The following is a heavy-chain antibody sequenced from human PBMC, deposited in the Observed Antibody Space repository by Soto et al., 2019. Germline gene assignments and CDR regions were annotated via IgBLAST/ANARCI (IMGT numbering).Heavy chain of an antibody. J-gene: IGHJ5*01. CDR2: IYYSGST. CDR1: GGSISSYY. D-gene: IGHD4-4*01. Sequence: SETLSLTCTVSGGSISSYYWSWIRQPPGKGLEWIGYIYYSGSTNYNPSLKSRVTISVDTSKNQVVLTLTDMDPVDTATYYCAHSWTGDYRNPKCNWFDSWGQGSQVTVSS. CDR3: AHSWTGDYRNPKCNWFDS. V-gene: IGHV4-59*01.